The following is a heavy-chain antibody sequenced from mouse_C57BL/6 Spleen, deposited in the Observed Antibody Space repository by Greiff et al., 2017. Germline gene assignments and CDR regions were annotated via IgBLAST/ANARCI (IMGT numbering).Heavy chain of an antibody. CDR2: IHPNSGST. CDR1: GYTFTSYW. Sequence: QAQLQQPGAELVKPGASVKLSCKASGYTFTSYWMHWVKQRPGQGLEWIGMIHPNSGSTNYNEKFKSKATLTVDKSSSTAYMQLSSLTSEDSAVYYCASPYDPFAYWGQGTLVTVSA. J-gene: IGHJ3*01. CDR3: ASPYDPFAY. V-gene: IGHV1-64*01. D-gene: IGHD2-12*01.